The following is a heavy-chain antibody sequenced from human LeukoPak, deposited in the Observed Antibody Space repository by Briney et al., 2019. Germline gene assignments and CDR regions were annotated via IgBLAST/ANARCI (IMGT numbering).Heavy chain of an antibody. J-gene: IGHJ4*02. V-gene: IGHV1-2*02. CDR1: GYTFTGYY. Sequence: GASVEVSCKASGYTFTGYYMHWVRQAPGQGLEWMGWINPNSGGTNYAQKFQGRVTMTRDTSISTAYMELSRLRSDDTAVYYCARGSYYYDSSGYYHMGYWGQGTLVTVSS. CDR3: ARGSYYYDSSGYYHMGY. CDR2: INPNSGGT. D-gene: IGHD3-22*01.